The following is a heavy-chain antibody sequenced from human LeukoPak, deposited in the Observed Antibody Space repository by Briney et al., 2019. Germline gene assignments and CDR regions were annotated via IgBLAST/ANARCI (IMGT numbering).Heavy chain of an antibody. CDR1: GGSISSYY. CDR2: IYTSGST. Sequence: PSETLSLTCTVSGGSISSYYWSWIRQPAGKGLEWIGRIYTSGSTNYNPSLKSRVTMSVDTSKNQFSLKLSSVTAADTAVYYCAGDSSCTFRYYYYYMDVWGKGTTVTVSS. CDR3: AGDSSCTFRYYYYYMDV. D-gene: IGHD2-2*01. J-gene: IGHJ6*03. V-gene: IGHV4-4*07.